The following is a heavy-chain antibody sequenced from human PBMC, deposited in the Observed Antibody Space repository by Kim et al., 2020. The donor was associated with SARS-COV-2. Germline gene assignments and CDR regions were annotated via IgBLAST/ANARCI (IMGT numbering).Heavy chain of an antibody. Sequence: GGSLRLSCAASGFPFSSYAMTWVRQAPGKGLEWVSLINNNGDSTYYSDSVKGRFTISRDNSKNTLYLQMNSLRAEDTAVYFCANLIRVVAPLGFWGQGTLVTVSS. CDR2: INNNGDST. CDR1: GFPFSSYA. J-gene: IGHJ4*02. V-gene: IGHV3-23*01. D-gene: IGHD2-15*01. CDR3: ANLIRVVAPLGF.